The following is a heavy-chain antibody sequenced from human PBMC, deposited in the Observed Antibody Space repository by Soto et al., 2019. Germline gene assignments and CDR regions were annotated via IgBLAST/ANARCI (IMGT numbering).Heavy chain of an antibody. J-gene: IGHJ4*02. D-gene: IGHD6-19*01. Sequence: QVQLQESGPGLVKPSETLSLTSTVSGDSINGHYWIWIRQAPGKALEWIGYIFYSGSTNYNPSLKSRVTISVDTSKNQFSLKLSSVTAADTAVYYCARVGSSGWAPDYWGQGTLVTVSS. CDR2: IFYSGST. V-gene: IGHV4-59*11. CDR1: GDSINGHY. CDR3: ARVGSSGWAPDY.